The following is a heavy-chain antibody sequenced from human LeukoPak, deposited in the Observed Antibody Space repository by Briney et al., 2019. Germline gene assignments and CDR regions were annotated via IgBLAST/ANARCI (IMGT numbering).Heavy chain of an antibody. D-gene: IGHD3-22*01. Sequence: GGSLRLSCAASGFTFSSCWMSWVRQAPGKGLEWVANIKQDGSEKYYVDSVKGRFTISRDNAKNSLYLQMNSLRAEDTAVYYCARGLRSSGSFWGQGTLVTVSS. V-gene: IGHV3-7*01. CDR2: IKQDGSEK. J-gene: IGHJ4*02. CDR1: GFTFSSCW. CDR3: ARGLRSSGSF.